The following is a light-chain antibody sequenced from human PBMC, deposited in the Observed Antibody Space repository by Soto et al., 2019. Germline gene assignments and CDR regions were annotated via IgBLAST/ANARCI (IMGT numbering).Light chain of an antibody. CDR2: GAS. V-gene: IGKV3-20*01. CDR3: QQYGSSPLT. J-gene: IGKJ1*01. Sequence: ETVLTQSPGTLSLSPGERATLSCRASQTIRSNYLAWYRQTPGQPPRLLIYGASNRATGTADRFSGSGSGTDFTLIISRLEPEDFARYYCQQYGSSPLTFGQGTKVEIK. CDR1: QTIRSNY.